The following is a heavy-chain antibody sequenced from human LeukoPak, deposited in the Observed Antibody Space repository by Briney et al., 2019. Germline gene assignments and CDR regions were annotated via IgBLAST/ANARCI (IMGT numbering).Heavy chain of an antibody. CDR2: IYYSGST. D-gene: IGHD6-13*01. CDR1: GGSISSYY. V-gene: IGHV4-59*01. CDR3: ARGFSAADFDY. J-gene: IGHJ4*02. Sequence: SETLSLTYTVSGGSISSYYWSWIRQPPGKGLEWIGYIYYSGSTNYNPSLKSRVTISVDTSKNQFSLKLSSVTAADTAVYYCARGFSAADFDYWDQGTLVTVSS.